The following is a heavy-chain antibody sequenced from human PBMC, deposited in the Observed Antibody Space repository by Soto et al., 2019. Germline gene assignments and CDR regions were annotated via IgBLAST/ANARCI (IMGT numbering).Heavy chain of an antibody. Sequence: EVQLVESGGGLVKPGGSLRLSCAASGFTFSNAWMNWVRQAPGKGLEWVGRIKSNTDDGTTDYAAPVKGRFTISRDDSKNTLYLQMNSLKTEDPAVYYCTTESRDSSSGFYYYGRDVWGQGTTVTVSS. CDR3: TTESRDSSSGFYYYGRDV. CDR2: IKSNTDDGTT. V-gene: IGHV3-15*07. J-gene: IGHJ6*02. CDR1: GFTFSNAW. D-gene: IGHD6-13*01.